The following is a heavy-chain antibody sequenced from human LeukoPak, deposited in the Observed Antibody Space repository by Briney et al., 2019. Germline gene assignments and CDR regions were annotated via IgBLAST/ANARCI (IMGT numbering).Heavy chain of an antibody. Sequence: ASVTVSCKASGYTFTSYYMHGLRQAPAQGLDGMGIINPSGWRTCYAHKFRGRVTMNSHTSTSTVFTELSSLRSEDTAVYYCAREDYGDYRGHYYYFYGMDVWGQGTTVTVSS. D-gene: IGHD4-17*01. J-gene: IGHJ6*02. CDR1: GYTFTSYY. CDR2: INPSGWRT. V-gene: IGHV1-46*01. CDR3: AREDYGDYRGHYYYFYGMDV.